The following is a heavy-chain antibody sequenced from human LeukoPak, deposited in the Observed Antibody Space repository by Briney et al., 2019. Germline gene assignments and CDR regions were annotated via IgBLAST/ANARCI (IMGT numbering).Heavy chain of an antibody. D-gene: IGHD6-19*01. V-gene: IGHV3-30*02. CDR2: IQYDGTNK. CDR1: GFTFSGYN. Sequence: PGGSLRLSCAASGFTFSGYNIHWVRQAPGKGLEWVAFIQYDGTNKYYADSLKGRFTISRDNAKNSLYLQMNSLRPEDTAIYYCAREGGSGWYSGWFDPWGQGTLVTVSS. J-gene: IGHJ5*02. CDR3: AREGGSGWYSGWFDP.